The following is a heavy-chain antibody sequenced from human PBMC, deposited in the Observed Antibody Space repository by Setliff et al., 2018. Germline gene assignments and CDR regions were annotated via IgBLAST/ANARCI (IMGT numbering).Heavy chain of an antibody. CDR2: IIHSGST. Sequence: SETLSLTCAVYGGSFSGYDWSWIRQPPGKRLEWIGEIIHSGSTNYNPSLKSRVTISMDTSKNQFSLRVSSVTAADMAVYYCAREQWLDPPGYYYMDVWAKGTTVTVSS. CDR1: GGSFSGYD. CDR3: AREQWLDPPGYYYMDV. J-gene: IGHJ6*03. V-gene: IGHV4-34*12. D-gene: IGHD6-19*01.